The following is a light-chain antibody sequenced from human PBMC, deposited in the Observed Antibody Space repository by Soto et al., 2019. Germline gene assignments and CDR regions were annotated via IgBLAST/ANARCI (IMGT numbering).Light chain of an antibody. CDR1: SGHSSYT. CDR2: LHSDGSH. CDR3: QTWGTGIRV. V-gene: IGLV4-69*01. J-gene: IGLJ3*02. Sequence: QSVLTQSPSASASLGASVKLTCTLSSGHSSYTIAWHQQQPEKGPRYLMKLHSDGSHSKGDGIPDRFSGSSSGSERFLTISSLHSEDEADYYCQTWGTGIRVFGGGTKLTVL.